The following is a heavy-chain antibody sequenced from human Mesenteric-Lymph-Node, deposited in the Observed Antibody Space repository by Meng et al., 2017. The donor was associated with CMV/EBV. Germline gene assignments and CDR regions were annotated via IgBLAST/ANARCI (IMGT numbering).Heavy chain of an antibody. CDR3: ASMDRYRGSRIDF. CDR2: IFYGGSS. D-gene: IGHD1-26*01. CDR1: GGSFSGYY. V-gene: IGHV4-34*12. J-gene: IGHJ4*02. Sequence: GSLRLSCAVYGGSFSGYYWSWIRQPPGKGLEWIGSIFYGGSSYYNPSVQSRLTISVDSPRNQFSLKVTSVTAADSGLYFCASMDRYRGSRIDFWGQGTLVTVSS.